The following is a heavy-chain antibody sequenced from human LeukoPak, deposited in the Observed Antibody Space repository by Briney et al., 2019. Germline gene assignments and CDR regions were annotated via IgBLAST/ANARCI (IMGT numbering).Heavy chain of an antibody. V-gene: IGHV4-61*02. CDR1: GGSISSGSYY. J-gene: IGHJ3*02. Sequence: SETLSLTCTVSGGSISSGSYYWSWIRQPAGKGLEWIGRIYTSGSTNYNPSLKSRVTISVDTSKNQFSLKLSSVTAADTAVYYCARMGTRGQAFDIWGQGTMVTVSS. CDR2: IYTSGST. CDR3: ARMGTRGQAFDI. D-gene: IGHD1/OR15-1a*01.